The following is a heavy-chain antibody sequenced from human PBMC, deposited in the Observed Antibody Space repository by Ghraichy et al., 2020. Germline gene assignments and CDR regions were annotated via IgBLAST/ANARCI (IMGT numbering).Heavy chain of an antibody. D-gene: IGHD3-22*01. J-gene: IGHJ4*02. V-gene: IGHV3-7*01. Sequence: LSLTCAASGFTFSSYWMSWVRQAPRKGLEWVANINQDGSDKYYVDSVEGRFTISRDNAKNSLYLQMNSLRAEDTAVYYCARVPYYYDSSGYYRPNYFDYWGQGTLVTVSS. CDR1: GFTFSSYW. CDR3: ARVPYYYDSSGYYRPNYFDY. CDR2: INQDGSDK.